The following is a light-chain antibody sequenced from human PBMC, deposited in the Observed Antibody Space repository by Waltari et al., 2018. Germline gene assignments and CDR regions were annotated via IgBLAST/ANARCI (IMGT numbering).Light chain of an antibody. CDR2: DAS. CDR1: RDISRW. J-gene: IGKJ4*01. Sequence: DIQMTQSPSSVSASVGDRVTITCRASRDISRWLAWYQQKPGKAPKFLIYDASTLQSGVPSRFSGSVSGREFTLTITSLQPEDFSTYYCQQGNDFPLTFGGGTKVEMK. V-gene: IGKV1-12*01. CDR3: QQGNDFPLT.